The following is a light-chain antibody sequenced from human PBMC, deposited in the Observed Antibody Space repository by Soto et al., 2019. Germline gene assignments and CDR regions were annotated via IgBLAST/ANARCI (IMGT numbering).Light chain of an antibody. Sequence: DIQMTQSPSILSASLGDRVTITCRASQSISSWLAWYQQKPGKAPKLLIYKASGLESGVPSRFSGSGSGTDFTLTISSLQPDDFATYYCQQYNSYSPLTFGGGTKVDI. J-gene: IGKJ4*01. CDR3: QQYNSYSPLT. CDR2: KAS. CDR1: QSISSW. V-gene: IGKV1-5*03.